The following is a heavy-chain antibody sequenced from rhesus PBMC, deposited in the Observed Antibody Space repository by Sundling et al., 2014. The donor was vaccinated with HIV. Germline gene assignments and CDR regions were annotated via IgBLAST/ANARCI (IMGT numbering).Heavy chain of an antibody. CDR3: ARGGANWGDYFDY. D-gene: IGHD7-45*01. CDR1: GYTFTDYY. J-gene: IGHJ4*01. Sequence: QVQLVQSGAEVKKPGSSVKVSCKASGYTFTDYYMHWVRQAPRQGLEWMGWINPYNGNTKYAQKFQGRVTMTRDTSTSTAYMELSSLRSEDTAVYYCARGGANWGDYFDYWGQGVLVTVSS. CDR2: INPYNGNT. V-gene: IGHV1S2*01.